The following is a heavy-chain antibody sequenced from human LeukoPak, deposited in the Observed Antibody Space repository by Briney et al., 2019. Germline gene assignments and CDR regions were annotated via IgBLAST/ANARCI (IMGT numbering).Heavy chain of an antibody. CDR1: GYTFTSYG. CDR3: ARVPIVVVPAANDY. J-gene: IGHJ4*02. Sequence: ASVKVSCTASGYTFTSYGISWVRQAPGQGLEWKGWISAYNGNTNYAQKLQGRVTMTTDTSTSTAYMELRSLRSDDTAVYYCARVPIVVVPAANDYWGQGTLVTVSS. D-gene: IGHD2-2*01. V-gene: IGHV1-18*01. CDR2: ISAYNGNT.